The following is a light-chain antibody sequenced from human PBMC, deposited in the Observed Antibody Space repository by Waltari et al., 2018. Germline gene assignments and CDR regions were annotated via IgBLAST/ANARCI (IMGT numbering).Light chain of an antibody. J-gene: IGKJ4*01. CDR1: QSLLYASNNKKY. CDR2: WAS. CDR3: QQYYRTPLT. V-gene: IGKV4-1*01. Sequence: DIVMTQSPDSLAVSLGERATINCRSSQSLLYASNNKKYLAWYQQKPGQPPKFLIYWASARKSGVPDRFRGSGSGTDFTLTISSLQAEDVAVYYCQQYYRTPLTFGGGTKVVI.